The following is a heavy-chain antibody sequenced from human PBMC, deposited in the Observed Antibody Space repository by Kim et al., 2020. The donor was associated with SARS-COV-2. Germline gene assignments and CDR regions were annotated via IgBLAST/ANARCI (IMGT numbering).Heavy chain of an antibody. V-gene: IGHV1-46*01. CDR3: ARGGDTALPDY. Sequence: ASVKVFCKASGYIFSNYYMYWVRQAPGQGLEWMGIINPSGSGTSYAQKFQGRVTMTRDTSTNTLYMELRSLRSDDTAEYYCARGGDTALPDYWGQGTLVTVSS. J-gene: IGHJ4*02. CDR1: GYIFSNYY. D-gene: IGHD5-18*01. CDR2: INPSGSGT.